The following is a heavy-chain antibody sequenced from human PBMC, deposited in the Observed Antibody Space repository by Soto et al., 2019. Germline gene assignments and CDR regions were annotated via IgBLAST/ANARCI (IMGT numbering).Heavy chain of an antibody. Sequence: PSETLSLTCTVSGGSISSYYWSWIRQPPGKGLEWIGYIYYSGSTNYNPSLKSRVTISVDTSKNQFSLKLSSVTAADTAVYYCARGAGAYYYDSSGYGPPFDYWGQGTLVTVSS. D-gene: IGHD3-22*01. J-gene: IGHJ4*02. CDR2: IYYSGST. CDR1: GGSISSYY. V-gene: IGHV4-59*01. CDR3: ARGAGAYYYDSSGYGPPFDY.